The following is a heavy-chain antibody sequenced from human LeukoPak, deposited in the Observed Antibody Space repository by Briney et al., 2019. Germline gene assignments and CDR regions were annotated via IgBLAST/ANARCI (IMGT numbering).Heavy chain of an antibody. V-gene: IGHV3-48*03. CDR3: ARDSSGWYRLGYFDY. J-gene: IGHJ4*02. D-gene: IGHD6-19*01. CDR1: GFTFSSFE. Sequence: GGSLRLSCAASGFTFSSFEMNWVRQAPGKGLEWVSYISTGGGNIYYADSVKGRFTISRDNAKNSLYLQMNSLRAEDTAVYYCARDSSGWYRLGYFDYWGQGTLVTVSS. CDR2: ISTGGGNI.